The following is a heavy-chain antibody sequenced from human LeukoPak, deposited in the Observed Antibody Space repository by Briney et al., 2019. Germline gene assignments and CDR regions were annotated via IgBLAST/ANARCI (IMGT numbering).Heavy chain of an antibody. Sequence: PSETLSLTRTLPNGSISRYDWSCIGQPPGKGLEWIGFIYYTRSANYNPSLKSRVTMSVDTSKNQFSLKLSSVTAADTAVYYCARADYYGSGSYLKFMLYYFDYWGQGTLVTVSS. V-gene: IGHV4-59*01. CDR2: IYYTRSA. J-gene: IGHJ4*02. D-gene: IGHD3-10*01. CDR1: NGSISRYD. CDR3: ARADYYGSGSYLKFMLYYFDY.